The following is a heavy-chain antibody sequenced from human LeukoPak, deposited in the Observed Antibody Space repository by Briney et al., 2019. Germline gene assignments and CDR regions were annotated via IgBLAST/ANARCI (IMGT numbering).Heavy chain of an antibody. CDR2: ISGSGGST. D-gene: IGHD4-17*01. V-gene: IGHV3-23*01. CDR1: GFTFRSYA. J-gene: IGHJ3*02. Sequence: GGSLRLSCAASGFTFRSYAMSWVRQAPGKGLEWVSVISGSGGSTYYADSVKGRFTISRDNSKNTLYLQMKSLRAEDTAVYYCAKDHTATTVTISFRDDAFDIWGQGTMVTVSS. CDR3: AKDHTATTVTISFRDDAFDI.